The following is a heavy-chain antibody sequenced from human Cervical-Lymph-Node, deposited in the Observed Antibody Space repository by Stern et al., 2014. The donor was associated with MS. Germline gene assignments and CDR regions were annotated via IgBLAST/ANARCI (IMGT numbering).Heavy chain of an antibody. D-gene: IGHD3-16*01. CDR1: GYSFSNFW. Sequence: MQLVQSGAEVKKPGESLKISCKGSGYSFSNFWIGWVRQMPGKGLEWMGILYPGDSDTKSSQSFQGQVPISADKSISTAFLQWSSLKASDTAIYYCAKTLSGGSRYFDLWGRGTLVTVSS. CDR2: LYPGDSDT. V-gene: IGHV5-51*03. CDR3: AKTLSGGSRYFDL. J-gene: IGHJ2*01.